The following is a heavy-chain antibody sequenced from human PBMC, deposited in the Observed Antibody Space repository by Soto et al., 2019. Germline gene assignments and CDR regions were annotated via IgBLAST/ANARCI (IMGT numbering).Heavy chain of an antibody. D-gene: IGHD6-19*01. Sequence: GASVKVSCKAAGYTFTWHYIHWVRQAPGQGLEWMGIIDPNDGSTYYAQRFRGRVSMTRDTSTSTVYMELSSLRSEDTALYYRARLPRGVAGLDFDYWGQGTLVTVSS. CDR1: GYTFTWHY. CDR2: IDPNDGST. CDR3: ARLPRGVAGLDFDY. V-gene: IGHV1-46*01. J-gene: IGHJ4*02.